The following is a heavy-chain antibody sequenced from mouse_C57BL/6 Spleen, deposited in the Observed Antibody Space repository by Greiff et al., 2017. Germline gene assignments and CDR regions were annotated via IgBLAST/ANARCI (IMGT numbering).Heavy chain of an antibody. CDR2: IDPSDSYT. CDR3: ARRGGYDYPLDY. V-gene: IGHV1-59*01. CDR1: GYTFTSYW. Sequence: QVQLQQPGAELVRPGTSVKLSCKASGYTFTSYWMHWVKQRPGQGLEWIGVIDPSDSYTNYNQKFKGKATLTVDSSSSTAYMQLSSLTSEDSAVYYCARRGGYDYPLDYWGQGTTLTVSS. J-gene: IGHJ2*01. D-gene: IGHD2-4*01.